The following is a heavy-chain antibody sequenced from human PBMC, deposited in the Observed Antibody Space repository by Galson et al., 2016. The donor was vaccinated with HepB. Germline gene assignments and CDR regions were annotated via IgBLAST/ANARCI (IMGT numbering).Heavy chain of an antibody. CDR2: ISSAGAYT. Sequence: SLRLSCAASGFTFNTYLMYWVRQAPGKGLEWVSSISSAGAYTYYADSVKGRFTISRDNAKNSLDLQMNSLRAEDTAVYYCANHRGWGQGTLVTVSS. V-gene: IGHV3-21*01. J-gene: IGHJ4*02. CDR3: ANHRG. D-gene: IGHD1-14*01. CDR1: GFTFNTYL.